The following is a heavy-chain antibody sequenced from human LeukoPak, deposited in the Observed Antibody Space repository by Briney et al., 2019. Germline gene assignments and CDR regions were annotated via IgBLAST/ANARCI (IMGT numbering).Heavy chain of an antibody. CDR1: GYTFTGYY. J-gene: IGHJ4*02. Sequence: ASVKVSCAASGYTFTGYYMHWVRQAPGRGLEWMGWINPNSGCTNYAQKFQGRVTMTRDTSISTAYMELSRLRSDDTAVYYCARDPGSHNSSGWYDYWGQGTLVTVSS. V-gene: IGHV1-2*02. CDR3: ARDPGSHNSSGWYDY. D-gene: IGHD6-19*01. CDR2: INPNSGCT.